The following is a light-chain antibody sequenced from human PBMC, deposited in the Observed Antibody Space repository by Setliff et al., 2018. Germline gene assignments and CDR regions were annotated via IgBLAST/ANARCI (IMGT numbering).Light chain of an antibody. Sequence: ALTQPAAVSRSPGQSITISCTGTSSDVGGYDYVSWYQQHPGKAPKLIIYDVTKRPSGVSSRFSGSKSGNTASLTISGLQAEDEADYFCSSYKNTNKNVFGTGTKVTVL. CDR2: DVT. CDR3: SSYKNTNKNV. CDR1: SSDVGGYDY. V-gene: IGLV2-14*01. J-gene: IGLJ1*01.